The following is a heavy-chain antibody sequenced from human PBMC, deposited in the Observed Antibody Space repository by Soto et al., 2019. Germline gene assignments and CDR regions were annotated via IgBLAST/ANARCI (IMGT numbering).Heavy chain of an antibody. CDR3: TRRSAGRYYLDY. D-gene: IGHD6-19*01. V-gene: IGHV3-73*01. CDR1: GFTFSGSA. J-gene: IGHJ4*02. CDR2: IRSKANSYAT. Sequence: PVGSLRLSCAASGFTFSGSAMHWVRQASGKGLEWVGRIRSKANSYATAYAASVKGRFTISRDDSKNTAYLQMNSLKTEDTAVYYCTRRSAGRYYLDYWGQGTLVTVSS.